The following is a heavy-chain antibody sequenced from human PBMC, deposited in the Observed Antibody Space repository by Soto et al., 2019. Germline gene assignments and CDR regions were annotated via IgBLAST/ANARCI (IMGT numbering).Heavy chain of an antibody. V-gene: IGHV4-31*03. CDR1: GSSTNSGGYY. D-gene: IGHD6-6*01. J-gene: IGHJ6*04. Sequence: SETLCLTCPVSGSSTNSGGYYWSSIRQHPGKGLEWIGYIYYSGDTYSNPSLKSRLTMSVDTYKNQFSLRLTSVSAADTAVYSCARGGSSSRGGYGMGFWGKGTTVIVSS. CDR3: ARGGSSSRGGYGMGF. CDR2: IYYSGDT.